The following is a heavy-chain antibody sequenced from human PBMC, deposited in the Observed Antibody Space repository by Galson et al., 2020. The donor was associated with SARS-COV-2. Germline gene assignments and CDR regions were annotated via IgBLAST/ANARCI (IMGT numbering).Heavy chain of an antibody. Sequence: GSSLRPSCTPSGFTYSSYGMPWVRQAPGKGLEWVAIIWYDGNNKYHADPVKGRFTISRDNSKTTLYLQMNSLSAEDRAVYYCARDLSGGSTGCSYGMDVWGQGTTVTVCS. CDR1: GFTYSSYG. CDR3: ARDLSGGSTGCSYGMDV. CDR2: IWYDGNNK. V-gene: IGHV3-33*01. J-gene: IGHJ6*02. D-gene: IGHD2-15*01.